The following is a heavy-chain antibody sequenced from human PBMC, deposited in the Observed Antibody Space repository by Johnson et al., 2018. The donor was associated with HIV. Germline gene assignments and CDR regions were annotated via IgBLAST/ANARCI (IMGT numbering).Heavy chain of an antibody. CDR3: VRDDGISCYAFDM. V-gene: IGHV3-30-3*01. Sequence: QVKLVESGGGLVQPGRSLRLSCTASGFSFGDYGMSWFRQAPVKGLEWVALISYDESNKDYADSVKGRFTISRDNAKNSVDLQMNSLRVDDTAVYYCVRDDGISCYAFDMWGQGTMVTVSA. J-gene: IGHJ3*02. CDR1: GFSFGDYG. CDR2: ISYDESNK. D-gene: IGHD3-3*02.